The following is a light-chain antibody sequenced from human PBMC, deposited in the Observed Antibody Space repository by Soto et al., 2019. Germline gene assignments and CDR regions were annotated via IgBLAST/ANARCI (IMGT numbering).Light chain of an antibody. CDR3: QQYGNSRGT. V-gene: IGKV3-20*01. CDR2: GAS. CDR1: QSVSSY. J-gene: IGKJ1*01. Sequence: VLTQSPGTLSLSPGERATLSCRASQSVSSYLAWYQQKPGQAPRLLIYGASSRATGIPDRFSGSGSGTDFTLTISGLEPEDFAVYYCQQYGNSRGTFGQGTKVDIK.